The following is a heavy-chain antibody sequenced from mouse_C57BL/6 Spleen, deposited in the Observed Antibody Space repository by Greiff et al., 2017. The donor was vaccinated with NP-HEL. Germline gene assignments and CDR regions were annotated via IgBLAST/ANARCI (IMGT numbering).Heavy chain of an antibody. CDR1: GYAFSSSW. Sequence: VQLQQSGPELVKPGASVKISCKASGYAFSSSWMNWVKQRPGKGLEWIGRIYPGDGDTNYNGKFKGKATLTADKSSSTAYMQLSILTSEDSAVYFCARQLRLQDYAMDYWGQGTSVTVSS. D-gene: IGHD3-2*02. J-gene: IGHJ4*01. V-gene: IGHV1-82*01. CDR2: IYPGDGDT. CDR3: ARQLRLQDYAMDY.